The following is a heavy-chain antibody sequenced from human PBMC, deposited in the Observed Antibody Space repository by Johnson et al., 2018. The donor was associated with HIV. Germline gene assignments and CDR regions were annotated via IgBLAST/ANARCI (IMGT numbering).Heavy chain of an antibody. V-gene: IGHV3-30*04. D-gene: IGHD3-16*02. CDR3: ARVGYTGVCGAFDI. J-gene: IGHJ3*02. CDR1: GFTFSSYA. Sequence: QVQLVESGGGVVQPGRSLRLSCAASGFTFSSYAMHWVRQAPGKGLAWVAVISYDGSNKYYADSVKGRFTISRDNSKNTLYLQMNSLRAEDTAVYYCARVGYTGVCGAFDIWGQGTMVTVSS. CDR2: ISYDGSNK.